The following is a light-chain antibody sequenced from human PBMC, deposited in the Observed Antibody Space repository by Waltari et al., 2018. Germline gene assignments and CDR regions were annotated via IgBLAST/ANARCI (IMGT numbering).Light chain of an antibody. CDR3: CSYAGRYTYV. CDR1: SSDVGAYTY. Sequence: QSALTQPRSVSGSPGQSVTISCTGTSSDVGAYTYFSWYQQHPGKGPKVIIYDVTKGPSGVPDRFSGSKSGNTASLTISGLQAEDEADYYCCSYAGRYTYVFGTGTTVTV. CDR2: DVT. J-gene: IGLJ1*01. V-gene: IGLV2-11*01.